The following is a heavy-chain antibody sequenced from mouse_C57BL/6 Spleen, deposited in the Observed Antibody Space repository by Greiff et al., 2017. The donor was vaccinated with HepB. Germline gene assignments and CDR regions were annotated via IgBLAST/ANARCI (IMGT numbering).Heavy chain of an antibody. CDR2: IYPGDGDT. D-gene: IGHD2-1*01. J-gene: IGHJ4*01. V-gene: IGHV1-82*01. Sequence: VQLQQSGPELVKPGASVKISCKASGYAFSSSWMNWVKQRPGKGLEWIGRIYPGDGDTNYNGKFKGKATLTADKSSSTAYMQLSSLTSEYSAVYFCARDLLWSMDYWGQGTSVTVSS. CDR3: ARDLLWSMDY. CDR1: GYAFSSSW.